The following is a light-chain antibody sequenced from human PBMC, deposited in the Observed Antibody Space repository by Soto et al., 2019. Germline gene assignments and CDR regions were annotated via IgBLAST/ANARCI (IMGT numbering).Light chain of an antibody. CDR1: QSVLYSSNNKNY. CDR2: WAS. V-gene: IGKV4-1*01. J-gene: IGKJ1*01. Sequence: DIVMTQSPDSLAVSLGERATINCKSSQSVLYSSNNKNYLAWYQQKPGQPPKLLIYWASTRESGVPDRLSDSGSGTDFTLTISSLQAEDVAVYYCQQYYITPQTFGQGTKVEIK. CDR3: QQYYITPQT.